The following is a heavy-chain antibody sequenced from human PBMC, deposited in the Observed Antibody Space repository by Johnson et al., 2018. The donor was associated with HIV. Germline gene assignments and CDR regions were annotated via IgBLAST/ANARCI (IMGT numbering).Heavy chain of an antibody. CDR3: AREEGSGEPPNAFDI. D-gene: IGHD3-16*01. V-gene: IGHV3-30-3*01. Sequence: QVQLVESGGGLVQPGGSLRLSCAASGFTFSSSAMSWVRQAPGKGLEWVAVISYDGSNKYYADSVKGRFTISRDNAKNTLYLQMNSLRAEDTAVYYCAREEGSGEPPNAFDIWGQGTMVTVSS. J-gene: IGHJ3*02. CDR1: GFTFSSSA. CDR2: ISYDGSNK.